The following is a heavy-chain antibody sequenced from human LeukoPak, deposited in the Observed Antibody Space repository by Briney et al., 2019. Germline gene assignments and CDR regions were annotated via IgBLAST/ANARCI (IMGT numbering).Heavy chain of an antibody. D-gene: IGHD2-2*01. Sequence: GASVKVSCKASGGAFTNYALNWVRQAPGLGLEWMGDFNPILRIANYAPKFQGRVTITADESTSTAYMELSSLKSEDTAVYYCARVLIPAAGPFDVWGQGTLVTVSS. V-gene: IGHV1-69*10. CDR1: GGAFTNYA. CDR2: FNPILRIA. J-gene: IGHJ5*02. CDR3: ARVLIPAAGPFDV.